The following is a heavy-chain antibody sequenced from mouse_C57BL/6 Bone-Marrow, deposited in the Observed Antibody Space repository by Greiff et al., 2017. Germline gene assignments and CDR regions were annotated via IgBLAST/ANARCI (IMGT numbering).Heavy chain of an antibody. V-gene: IGHV1-4*01. CDR3: ARSYLGTWFAY. CDR1: GYTFTSYT. J-gene: IGHJ3*01. Sequence: QVQLQQSGAELARPGASVKMSCKASGYTFTSYTMHWVKQRPGQGLEWIGYINPSSGYTKYNQKFKDKATLTADKSSSTAYMPLSSLTSEDAEVDYCARSYLGTWFAYWGQGTLVTVSA. D-gene: IGHD6-5*01. CDR2: INPSSGYT.